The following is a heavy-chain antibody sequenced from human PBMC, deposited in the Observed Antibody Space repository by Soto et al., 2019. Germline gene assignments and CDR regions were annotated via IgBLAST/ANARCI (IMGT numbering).Heavy chain of an antibody. Sequence: PGGSLRLSCAASGFTFRTYFMHWVRQAPGKGLEFVAFISFDGSNTYYSDSVKGRFTISRDNSKNTLYLQMNSLRAEDTAMYYCARDTSLGVQLWLRGDFDYWGQGTLVTVSS. CDR2: ISFDGSNT. D-gene: IGHD5-18*01. CDR1: GFTFRTYF. V-gene: IGHV3-30-3*01. J-gene: IGHJ4*02. CDR3: ARDTSLGVQLWLRGDFDY.